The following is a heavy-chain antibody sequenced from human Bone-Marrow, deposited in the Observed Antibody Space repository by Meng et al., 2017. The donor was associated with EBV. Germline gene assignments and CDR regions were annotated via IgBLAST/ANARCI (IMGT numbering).Heavy chain of an antibody. J-gene: IGHJ4*02. Sequence: EVQLVESGGGLVQPGGSLSASCAASGFTFSSYAMSWVRQAPGKGLEWVSAISGSGGSTYYADSVKGRFTISRDNSKNTLYLQMNSLRAEDTAVYYCAKHPSSSGYFDYWGQGTLVTVSS. CDR1: GFTFSSYA. CDR3: AKHPSSSGYFDY. CDR2: ISGSGGST. D-gene: IGHD6-6*01. V-gene: IGHV3-23*04.